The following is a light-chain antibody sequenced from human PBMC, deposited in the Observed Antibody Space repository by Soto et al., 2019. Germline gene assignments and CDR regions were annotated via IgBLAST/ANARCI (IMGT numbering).Light chain of an antibody. J-gene: IGKJ5*01. CDR2: DAS. CDR1: QSISSN. CDR3: QQYKSWPYT. V-gene: IGKV3-15*01. Sequence: EAVMTQSPSTLSVSPGERATLSCRASQSISSNLAWFQQKPGQAPRLLIYDASTMATGFPARFSGSGSGTDFTLTISSLEPEDFAVYYCQQYKSWPYTFGQGTRLKIK.